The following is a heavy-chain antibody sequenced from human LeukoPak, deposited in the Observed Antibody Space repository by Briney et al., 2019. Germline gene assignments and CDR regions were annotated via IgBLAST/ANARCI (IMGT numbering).Heavy chain of an antibody. CDR3: ARVTTTYYYYGMDV. CDR2: IYYSGST. CDR1: GGSISSGDYY. J-gene: IGHJ6*02. V-gene: IGHV4-30-4*01. Sequence: SQTLSPTCTVSGGSISSGDYYWSWIRQPPGKGLEWIGYIYYSGSTYYNPSLMSRVTISVDTSKNQFSLKLSSVTAADTAVYYCARVTTTYYYYGMDVWGRGTTVTVSS. D-gene: IGHD1-14*01.